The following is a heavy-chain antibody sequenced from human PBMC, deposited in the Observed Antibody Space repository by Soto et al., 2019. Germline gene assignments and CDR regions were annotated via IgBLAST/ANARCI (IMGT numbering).Heavy chain of an antibody. CDR3: AHSLSRGPSMYSGSYVLYDFDY. CDR2: IYWNDDK. D-gene: IGHD1-26*01. J-gene: IGHJ4*02. Sequence: QITLKESGPPLVNPTQTLTLTCTFSGFSLSTSGVGVGWIRQPPGKALEWLALIYWNDDKRYSPSLKSRLTITKDTSKNQVVLTMTNMDPVDTATYYCAHSLSRGPSMYSGSYVLYDFDYWGQGTLVTVSS. V-gene: IGHV2-5*01. CDR1: GFSLSTSGVG.